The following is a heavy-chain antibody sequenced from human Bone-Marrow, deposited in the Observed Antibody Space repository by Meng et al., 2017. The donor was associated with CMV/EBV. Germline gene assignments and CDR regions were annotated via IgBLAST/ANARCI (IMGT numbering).Heavy chain of an antibody. J-gene: IGHJ4*02. Sequence: SETLSLTCAVYGGSISGYYWSWIRQPPGKGLEWIGEINRSGSTNYNPSLKSRVTISVDSSKNQFSLKLSSVTAADTAVYYCARGARYSGSGSPFDYWGQGKLVTVSS. CDR1: GGSISGYY. CDR3: ARGARYSGSGSPFDY. CDR2: INRSGST. V-gene: IGHV4-34*01. D-gene: IGHD3-10*01.